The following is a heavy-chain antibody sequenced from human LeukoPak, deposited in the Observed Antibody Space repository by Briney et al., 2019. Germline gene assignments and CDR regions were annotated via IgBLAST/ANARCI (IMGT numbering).Heavy chain of an antibody. V-gene: IGHV4-39*07. CDR3: VRVKSGSISDS. Sequence: SETLSLTCTVSGGSISSSNYYWGWIRQPPGKGLEWIASISYSGSTYYNASVKSRVTILRDTSKNQFSLSLNSVTAADTAVYYCVRVKSGSISDSWGQGTLVTVSS. CDR2: ISYSGST. CDR1: GGSISSSNYY. J-gene: IGHJ4*02. D-gene: IGHD1-26*01.